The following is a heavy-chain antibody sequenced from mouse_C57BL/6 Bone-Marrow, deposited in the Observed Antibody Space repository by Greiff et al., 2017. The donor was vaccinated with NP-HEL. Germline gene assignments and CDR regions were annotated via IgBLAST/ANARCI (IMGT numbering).Heavy chain of an antibody. Sequence: VQLQQSGAELVKPGASVKLSCTASGFNIKDYYMHWVKQRTEQGLEWIGRIDPEDGETKYAPKFQGKATITADKSSSTAYMQLSSLTSEDSAVYYCASFYGSSAWFADWGQGTLVTVSA. CDR1: GFNIKDYY. D-gene: IGHD1-1*01. J-gene: IGHJ3*01. CDR2: IDPEDGET. V-gene: IGHV14-2*01. CDR3: ASFYGSSAWFAD.